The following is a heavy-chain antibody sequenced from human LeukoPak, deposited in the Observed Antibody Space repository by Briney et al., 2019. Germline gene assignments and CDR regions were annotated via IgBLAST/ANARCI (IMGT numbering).Heavy chain of an antibody. J-gene: IGHJ4*02. CDR3: ATASRRSTMVQGLV. CDR2: INHSGST. D-gene: IGHD3-10*01. CDR1: GGSFSGYY. V-gene: IGHV4-34*01. Sequence: PSETLSLTCAVYGGSFSGYYWSWIRQPPGKGLEWIGEINHSGSTNYNPSLKSRVTISVDTSKNQFSLKLSSVTAADTAVYYCATASRRSTMVQGLVWGQGTLLTVSS.